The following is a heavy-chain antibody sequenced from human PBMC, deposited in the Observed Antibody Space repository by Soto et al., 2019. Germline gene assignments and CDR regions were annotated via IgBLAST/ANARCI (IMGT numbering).Heavy chain of an antibody. J-gene: IGHJ4*02. CDR1: GYTFTTYY. CDR3: ARGISGTYTALDY. Sequence: ASLKVSCKASGYTFTTYYMHWVRQAPGQGLEWMGMVNPNGGATAYAQKFEARVTMTSDTSTSTVYMELSSLRSEDTAVYYCARGISGTYTALDYWGQGSLVTV. V-gene: IGHV1-46*01. D-gene: IGHD1-26*01. CDR2: VNPNGGAT.